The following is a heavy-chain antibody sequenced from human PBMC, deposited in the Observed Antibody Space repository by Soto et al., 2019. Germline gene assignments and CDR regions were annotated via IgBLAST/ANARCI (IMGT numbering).Heavy chain of an antibody. D-gene: IGHD3-10*01. CDR1: GGSFSGYY. Sequence: SETLSLTCAVYGGSFSGYYWTWIRQPPGTGLEWIGEINHSGSTNYNPSLKSRATISVDTSKNQFSLKLTSVTAADTAVYYCAKKKITALFDSGGKEPLLT. V-gene: IGHV4-34*01. CDR2: INHSGST. J-gene: IGHJ4*02. CDR3: AKKKITALFDS.